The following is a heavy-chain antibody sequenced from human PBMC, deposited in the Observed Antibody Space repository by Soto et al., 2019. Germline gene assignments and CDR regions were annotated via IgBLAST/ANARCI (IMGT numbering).Heavy chain of an antibody. CDR3: ANEQRLLY. CDR1: GFTFSTSS. J-gene: IGHJ4*02. Sequence: GGSLRLSCAASGFTFSTSSMSWVRQAPGKGLEWVSTINTSGDSAYYADSVKGQFTISRDNSKSTLYLQMNSLRAEDTAVYYCANEQRLLYWGQGTLVTVSS. V-gene: IGHV3-23*01. CDR2: INTSGDSA.